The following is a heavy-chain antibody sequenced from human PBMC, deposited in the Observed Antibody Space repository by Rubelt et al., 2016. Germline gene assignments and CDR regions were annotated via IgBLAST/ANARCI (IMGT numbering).Heavy chain of an antibody. Sequence: ASGFLFSSHWMSWVRQAPGKGLEWVANINQDGGERYYVDSVKGRFTISRDNAKNSLYLQMDTLRVEDTAVYYCAKGKNVDTAMAAWGQGTLVTVSS. CDR3: AKGKNVDTAMAA. J-gene: IGHJ5*02. CDR2: INQDGGER. CDR1: GFLFSSHW. D-gene: IGHD5-18*01. V-gene: IGHV3-7*02.